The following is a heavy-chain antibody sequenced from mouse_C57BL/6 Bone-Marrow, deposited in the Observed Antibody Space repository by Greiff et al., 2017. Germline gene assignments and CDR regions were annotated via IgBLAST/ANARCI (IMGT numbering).Heavy chain of an antibody. CDR2: ISYSGST. CDR1: GYSITSDY. CDR3: AHYGSSFDWYFDV. D-gene: IGHD1-1*01. Sequence: DVKLVESGPGLAKPSQTLSLTCSVTGYSITSDYWNWIRKFPGNKLEYMGYISYSGSTYYNPSLKSRISITRDTSKNQYYLQLNSVTTEDTATYYCAHYGSSFDWYFDVWGTGTTVTVSS. J-gene: IGHJ1*03. V-gene: IGHV3-8*01.